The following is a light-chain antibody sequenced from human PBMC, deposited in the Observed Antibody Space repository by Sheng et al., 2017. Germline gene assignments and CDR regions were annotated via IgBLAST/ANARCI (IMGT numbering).Light chain of an antibody. CDR1: NIGSKK. V-gene: IGLV3-9*01. J-gene: IGLJ2*01. Sequence: SYEVTQPLSVSVALGQTAKIPCEGNNIGSKKVHWYQQKPTQAPVLVIYRDANRPSGIPQRFSGSNSGNTATLTISRAQAGDEADYYCQVWDSSTLIFGGGTKLTVL. CDR2: RDA. CDR3: QVWDSSTLI.